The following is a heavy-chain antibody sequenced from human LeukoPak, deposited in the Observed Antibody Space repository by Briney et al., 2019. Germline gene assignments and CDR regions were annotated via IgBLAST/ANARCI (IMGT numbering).Heavy chain of an antibody. D-gene: IGHD4-17*01. Sequence: SQTLSLTCTVSGGSISSGGYYWSWIRQHPGKGLEWIGYIYYSGSTYYNPSLKSRVTISVDTSKNQFSLKLSSVTAADTAVYYCAIPKNRYGDYEGQALDIWGQGTMVTVSS. CDR1: GGSISSGGYY. CDR2: IYYSGST. J-gene: IGHJ3*02. V-gene: IGHV4-31*03. CDR3: AIPKNRYGDYEGQALDI.